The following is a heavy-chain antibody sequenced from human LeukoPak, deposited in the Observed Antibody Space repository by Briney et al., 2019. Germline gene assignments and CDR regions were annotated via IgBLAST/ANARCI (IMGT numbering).Heavy chain of an antibody. CDR1: GFTFSSSA. Sequence: PGGSLRLSCAASGFTFSSSAMSWVRQPPGKGLEWIGSSYYSGGTYYNPSLKSRVTISVDTSQNQFSLKLSSVTAADTAVYYCARHPRMTVTGTGVDYWGQGTLVTVSS. J-gene: IGHJ4*02. CDR2: SYYSGGT. D-gene: IGHD6-19*01. CDR3: ARHPRMTVTGTGVDY. V-gene: IGHV4-39*01.